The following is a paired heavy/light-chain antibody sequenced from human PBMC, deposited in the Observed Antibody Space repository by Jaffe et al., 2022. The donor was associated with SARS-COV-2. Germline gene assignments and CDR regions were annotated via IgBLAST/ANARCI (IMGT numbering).Heavy chain of an antibody. CDR1: GFSFSRSW. V-gene: IGHV3-7*01. Sequence: EVQLVESGGGLVPPGESLRLSCAASGFSFSRSWMSWVRQAPGKGLEWVANINEEGSEKDYVDSVKGRFTISRDNAKSSLSLQMNGLRAEDTALYYCARGGGAYYDSGPMDVWGKGTTVTVSS. D-gene: IGHD3-10*01. CDR2: INEEGSEK. CDR3: ARGGGAYYDSGPMDV. J-gene: IGHJ6*03.
Light chain of an antibody. J-gene: IGLJ3*02. Sequence: QAVLTQPSSLSASPGASASLTCTLRSGISVGTYRIYWYQKKPGSPPQYLLRYNSDSDKEQGSGVPSRFSGSKDASANAGILLISGLQSEDEADYYCMIWHSSAWVCGGGTKLTVL. CDR3: MIWHSSAWV. CDR1: SGISVGTYR. CDR2: YNSDSDK. V-gene: IGLV5-45*03.